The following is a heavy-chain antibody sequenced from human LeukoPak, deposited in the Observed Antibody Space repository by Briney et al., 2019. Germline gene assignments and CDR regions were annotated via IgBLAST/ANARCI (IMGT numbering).Heavy chain of an antibody. CDR2: ISSRDGSTI. Sequence: PGGSLRLSCAASGFTFSSYEFHWVRQAPGKGLEWVSYISSRDGSTIHFTDSVKGRFSISRDNAKNSLYLQMNSLGADDTALYYCARGLTPDAFDLWGQGTMVTVSS. CDR1: GFTFSSYE. CDR3: ARGLTPDAFDL. J-gene: IGHJ3*01. V-gene: IGHV3-48*03.